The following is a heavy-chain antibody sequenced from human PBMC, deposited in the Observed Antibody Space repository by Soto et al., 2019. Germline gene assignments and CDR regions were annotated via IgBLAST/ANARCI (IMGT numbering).Heavy chain of an antibody. D-gene: IGHD3-10*01. CDR3: AREGTRGRRGSSDY. CDR2: INHSGST. Sequence: SETLSLTCAVSGGSISSSRCHWGWIRQPPGKGLEWIGEINHSGSTNYNPSLKSRVTISLDTSKNQFSLKLSSVTAADTAVYYCAREGTRGRRGSSDYWGQGTLVTVSS. CDR1: GGSISSSRCH. J-gene: IGHJ4*02. V-gene: IGHV4-39*07.